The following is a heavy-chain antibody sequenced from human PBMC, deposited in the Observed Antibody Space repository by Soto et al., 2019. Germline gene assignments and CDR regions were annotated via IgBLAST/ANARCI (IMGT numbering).Heavy chain of an antibody. CDR3: ANTNGARQGCSGGSCSSHLDY. J-gene: IGHJ4*02. CDR2: ISGSGGST. CDR1: GFTFSSYA. V-gene: IGHV3-23*01. Sequence: EVQLLESGGGLVQPGGSLRLSCAASGFTFSSYAMSWVRQAPGKGLEWVSAISGSGGSTYYADSVKGRFTISRDNSKNTLYLQMNSLRAEDTAVYYCANTNGARQGCSGGSCSSHLDYWGQGTLVTVSS. D-gene: IGHD2-15*01.